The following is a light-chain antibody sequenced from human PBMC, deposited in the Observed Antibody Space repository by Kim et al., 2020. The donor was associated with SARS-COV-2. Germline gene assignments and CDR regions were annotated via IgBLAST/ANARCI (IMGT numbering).Light chain of an antibody. J-gene: IGKJ2*01. CDR3: QQYDTDPNT. CDR1: QSISSW. V-gene: IGKV1-5*01. CDR2: DAS. Sequence: SASVGDRVTIACRASQSISSWLAWYQQKPGKAPNPLIYDASSLESGVPSRFSGRGSGTEFTLTISSLQPDDFATYYCQQYDTDPNTFGQGTKLEI.